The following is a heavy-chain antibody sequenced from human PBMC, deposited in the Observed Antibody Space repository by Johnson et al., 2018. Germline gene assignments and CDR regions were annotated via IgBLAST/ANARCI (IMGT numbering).Heavy chain of an antibody. D-gene: IGHD2-15*01. J-gene: IGHJ6*03. Sequence: QVQLVQSVGGVVQPGRSLRLSCAASGFTFSTYAMHWVRQAPGKGLEWVALMSYDGINIYYADSVKGRFTIPRDNPKNTRYLQVSSLRSEDTAGYYCARSRHCSGGNCQSWYYYDMDVWGTGTTVTVSS. CDR1: GFTFSTYA. CDR3: ARSRHCSGGNCQSWYYYDMDV. V-gene: IGHV3-30-3*01. CDR2: MSYDGINI.